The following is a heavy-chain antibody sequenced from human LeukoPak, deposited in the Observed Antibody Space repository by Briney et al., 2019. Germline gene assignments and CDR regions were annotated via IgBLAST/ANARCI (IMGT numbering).Heavy chain of an antibody. Sequence: GGSLRPSCAASGFTFSSYSMNWVRQAPGKGLEWVSSISSSSSYIYYADSVKGRFTISRDNAKNSLYLQMNGLRAEDTAVYYCARDGVPIRYCSGGSCSGNWFDPWGQGTLVTVSS. J-gene: IGHJ5*02. V-gene: IGHV3-21*01. CDR2: ISSSSSYI. CDR3: ARDGVPIRYCSGGSCSGNWFDP. CDR1: GFTFSSYS. D-gene: IGHD2-15*01.